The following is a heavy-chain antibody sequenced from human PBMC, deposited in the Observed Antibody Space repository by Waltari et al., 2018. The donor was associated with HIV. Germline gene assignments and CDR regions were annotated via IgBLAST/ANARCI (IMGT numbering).Heavy chain of an antibody. D-gene: IGHD3-16*02. CDR3: ARTYYDYVWGSYRGFDL. V-gene: IGHV5-51*03. CDR2: IEPGDSDT. CDR1: GYRFTSYW. Sequence: EVQLVQPGAEVKNPGVSLKFSWKGSGYRFTSYWIGWVRQRPGKALEWMGIIEPGDSDTRYSPSFQGQVTISADKSISTAYLQWSSLKASDTAMYYCARTYYDYVWGSYRGFDLWGRGTLVTVSS. J-gene: IGHJ2*01.